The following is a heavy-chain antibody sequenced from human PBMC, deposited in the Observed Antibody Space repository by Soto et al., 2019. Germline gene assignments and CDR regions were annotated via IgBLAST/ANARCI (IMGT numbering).Heavy chain of an antibody. CDR3: ARGPDDSDVPRWDY. CDR2: INTRGGTT. Sequence: QVQLVQSGAEVRKPGASVRLSCKASGYTFTRFYLHWVRQAPGQGLEWKGIINTRGGTTAYAQNFRGRLTVTRDTSTNTLYMELSDLRSDDTAVYYCARGPDDSDVPRWDYWGQGTRVTVSS. CDR1: GYTFTRFY. J-gene: IGHJ4*02. V-gene: IGHV1-46*01. D-gene: IGHD4-17*01.